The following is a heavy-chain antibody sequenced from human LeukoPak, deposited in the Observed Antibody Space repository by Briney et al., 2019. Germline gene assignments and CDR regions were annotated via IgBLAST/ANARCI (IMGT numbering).Heavy chain of an antibody. CDR1: GGSFSGYY. Sequence: SETLSLTCAVYGGSFSGYYWSWIRQPPGKGLEWIGEINHSGSTNYNPSLKSRVTISVDTSKNQFSLKLSSVTAADTAVYFCARHWKGFLGSRKYYMDVWGKGITVTISS. J-gene: IGHJ6*03. V-gene: IGHV4-34*01. D-gene: IGHD6-13*01. CDR3: ARHWKGFLGSRKYYMDV. CDR2: INHSGST.